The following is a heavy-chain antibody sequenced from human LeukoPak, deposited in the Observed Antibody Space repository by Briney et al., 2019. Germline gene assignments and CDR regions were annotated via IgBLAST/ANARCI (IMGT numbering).Heavy chain of an antibody. CDR2: INPSGGST. CDR3: ARDVSVAGRRLDH. Sequence: ASVKVSCKASGYMFTDYYLHWVRQAPGQGLEWMGIINPSGGSTDYAQKFQGRVIMTRDTSTSTIYVELRSLTSDDTAVYYCARDVSVAGRRLDHWGQGTLVTVSS. CDR1: GYMFTDYY. D-gene: IGHD6-6*01. V-gene: IGHV1-46*01. J-gene: IGHJ4*02.